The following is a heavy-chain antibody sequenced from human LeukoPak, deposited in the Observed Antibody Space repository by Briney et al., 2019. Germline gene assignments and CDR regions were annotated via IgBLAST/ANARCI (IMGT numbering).Heavy chain of an antibody. CDR3: ARDTAGGFDY. CDR1: EFTFSSYW. D-gene: IGHD2-15*01. J-gene: IGHJ4*02. V-gene: IGHV3-7*01. CDR2: IKQDRSER. Sequence: GGSLRLSCAASEFTFSSYWMSWVRQAPGKGLEWVANIKQDRSERHYVDSVEGRFTISRDNAKKSLFLQMHSLRSEDTAVYYCARDTAGGFDYWGQGTLVTVSS.